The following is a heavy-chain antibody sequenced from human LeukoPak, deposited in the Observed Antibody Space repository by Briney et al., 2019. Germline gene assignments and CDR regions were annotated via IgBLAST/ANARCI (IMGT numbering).Heavy chain of an antibody. Sequence: SETLSLTCAVYGGSFTNYYWSWIRQPPGKGLEWIGEINHSGSTNYNPSLKSRVTISVDKSKNQFSLKLTSVTAADTALYYCARRSIYAFDIWGQGTMVTVSS. D-gene: IGHD2/OR15-2a*01. CDR3: ARRSIYAFDI. CDR1: GGSFTNYY. J-gene: IGHJ3*02. V-gene: IGHV4-34*01. CDR2: INHSGST.